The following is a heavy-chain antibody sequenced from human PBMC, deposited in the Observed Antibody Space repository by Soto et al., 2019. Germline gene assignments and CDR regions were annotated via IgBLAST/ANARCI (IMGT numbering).Heavy chain of an antibody. V-gene: IGHV3-13*04. CDR2: IGSAGDT. CDR1: GFTLSNYD. D-gene: IGHD1-26*01. CDR3: ARGRGADFDY. Sequence: EVQLVESGGGLVQPGGSLRLSCAASGFTLSNYDMHWVRQTTGKGLEWVPAIGSAGDTYYAGSVKGRITIYREKAKNSLYLQMNSLRAGDTAVYYFARGRGADFDYWGQGTLVTVSS. J-gene: IGHJ4*02.